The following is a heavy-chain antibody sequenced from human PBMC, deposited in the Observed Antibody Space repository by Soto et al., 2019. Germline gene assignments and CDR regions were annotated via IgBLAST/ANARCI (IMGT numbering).Heavy chain of an antibody. V-gene: IGHV3-33*01. D-gene: IGHD2-15*01. Sequence: QVQLVESGGGVVQPERSLRLSCAASGFTFSRQAMHWVRQAPGRGLEWVAVIWYHGGDKYYADSVKGRFTISRDNSKNTVYLQMNSLRGEDTAVYYFATVFLGVSTGGNCPLDSWGQGRLVTVSS. J-gene: IGHJ4*02. CDR2: IWYHGGDK. CDR1: GFTFSRQA. CDR3: ATVFLGVSTGGNCPLDS.